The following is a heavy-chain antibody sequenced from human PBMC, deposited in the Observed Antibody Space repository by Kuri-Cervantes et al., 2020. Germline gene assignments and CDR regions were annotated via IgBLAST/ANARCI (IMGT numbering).Heavy chain of an antibody. CDR1: GGSISSYF. J-gene: IGHJ5*02. CDR3: ARFLGYCVAGTSCYPRRGFDP. Sequence: SETLSLTCTVSGGSISSYFWSWIRQPPGRGLEWIGYVYYSGTTNYNPSLTSRVTMSLDTSKNQFSLKLSSVTAADTAVYYCARFLGYCVAGTSCYPRRGFDPCGQGTLVTVSS. D-gene: IGHD2-2*01. CDR2: VYYSGTT. V-gene: IGHV4-59*08.